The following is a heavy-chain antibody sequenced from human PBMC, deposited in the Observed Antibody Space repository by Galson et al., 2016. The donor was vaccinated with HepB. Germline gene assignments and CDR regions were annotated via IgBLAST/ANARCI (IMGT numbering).Heavy chain of an antibody. D-gene: IGHD6-19*01. CDR2: FTGSDDST. CDR1: GFTFSNAW. V-gene: IGHV3-23*01. CDR3: AKDRVGYSSGWSLGAFDI. J-gene: IGHJ3*02. Sequence: SLRLSCAVSGFTFSNAWMTWVRQAPGKGLQWVSVFTGSDDSTYYADSVKGRFTISRDNSKNTLYLQMNTLRAEDTAIYYCAKDRVGYSSGWSLGAFDIWGPGTMVTVSS.